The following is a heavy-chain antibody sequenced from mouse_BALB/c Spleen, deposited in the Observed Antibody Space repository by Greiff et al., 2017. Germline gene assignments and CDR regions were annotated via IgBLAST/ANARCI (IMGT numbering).Heavy chain of an antibody. V-gene: IGHV5-6-5*01. CDR1: GFTFSSYA. D-gene: IGHD1-1*01. CDR2: ISSGGST. Sequence: EVKLVESGGGLVKPGGSLKLSCAASGFTFSSYAMSWVRQTPEKRLEWVASISSGGSTYYPDSVKGRFTISRDNARNILYLQMSSLRSEDTAMYYCATTDYFDYWGQGTTLTVSS. CDR3: ATTDYFDY. J-gene: IGHJ2*01.